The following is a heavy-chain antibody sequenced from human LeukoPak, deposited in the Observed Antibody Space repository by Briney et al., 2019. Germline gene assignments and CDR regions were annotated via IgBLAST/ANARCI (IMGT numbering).Heavy chain of an antibody. CDR2: ISYDGSNK. J-gene: IGHJ4*02. CDR3: ARVGYSSGWYFDY. D-gene: IGHD6-19*01. V-gene: IGHV3-30-3*01. Sequence: GGSLRLSCAASGFTFSSYAMHWVRRAPGKGLEWVAVISYDGSNKYYADSVKGRFTISRDNSKNTLYLQMNSLRAEDTAVYYCARVGYSSGWYFDYWGQGTLVTVSA. CDR1: GFTFSSYA.